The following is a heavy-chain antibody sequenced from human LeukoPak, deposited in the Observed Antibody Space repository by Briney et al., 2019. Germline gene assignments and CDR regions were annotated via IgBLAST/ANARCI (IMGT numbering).Heavy chain of an antibody. V-gene: IGHV3-30*18. D-gene: IGHD3-22*01. CDR1: GFTLSYYG. CDR3: AKPYYYDRSGSGVNHFDY. J-gene: IGHJ4*02. Sequence: PVGSLRLSCVDPGFTLSYYGMRWVREAPGKRREWVAVISYVVSNKYSADSVKGRFTISRGNTKNTLYLQMNSLRAEHTAVYYCAKPYYYDRSGSGVNHFDYWGQGTLVTVSS. CDR2: ISYVVSNK.